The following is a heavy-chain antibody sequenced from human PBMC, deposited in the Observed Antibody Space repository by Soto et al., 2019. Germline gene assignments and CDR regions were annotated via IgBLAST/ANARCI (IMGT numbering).Heavy chain of an antibody. CDR3: ARQVEQRGGGYYYYGMTV. J-gene: IGHJ6*02. D-gene: IGHD6-25*01. CDR1: GYTFTSYG. CDR2: ISAYNGNT. Sequence: QVQLVQSGAEVKKPGASVKVSCKASGYTFTSYGISWVRQAPGQGHVWMGWISAYNGNTNNAQKIQGRVTMTTDTSTSTAYMELRSLGSDDTAVYYCARQVEQRGGGYYYYGMTVWGQGTTVTVSS. V-gene: IGHV1-18*04.